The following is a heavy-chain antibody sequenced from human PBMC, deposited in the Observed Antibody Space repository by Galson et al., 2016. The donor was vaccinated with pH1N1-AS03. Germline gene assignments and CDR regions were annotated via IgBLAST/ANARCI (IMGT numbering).Heavy chain of an antibody. V-gene: IGHV4-4*09. D-gene: IGHD3-3*01. CDR2: IQTTGNT. Sequence: ETLSLTCTVSGDSTFDYYWNWIRQPPGKVLEWIGYIQTTGNTKYNPSLKSRVTMSIDTSKNQFSLHLMSVTAADTALYYCARDPPLEIGWYFDLWGRGTLVTVSS. J-gene: IGHJ2*01. CDR3: ARDPPLEIGWYFDL. CDR1: GDSTFDYY.